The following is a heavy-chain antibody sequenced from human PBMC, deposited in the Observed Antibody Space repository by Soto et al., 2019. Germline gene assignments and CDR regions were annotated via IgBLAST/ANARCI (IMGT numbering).Heavy chain of an antibody. V-gene: IGHV1-2*02. CDR1: GYPVTAYY. CDR3: ARGGGVGVAGSAAFDM. Sequence: QLHLVQSGAVVKKPGASVTVSCSASGYPVTAYYMHWVRQAPGRGLEWMGGINPATGAAKYTQTFQGRVTMTRETSTSTVFMELSGLTSEDTAVFYCARGGGVGVAGSAAFDMWGQGTLVTVSS. J-gene: IGHJ3*02. D-gene: IGHD3-3*01. CDR2: INPATGAA.